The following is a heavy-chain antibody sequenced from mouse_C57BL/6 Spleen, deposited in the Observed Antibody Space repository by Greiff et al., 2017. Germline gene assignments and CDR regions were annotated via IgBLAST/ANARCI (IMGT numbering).Heavy chain of an antibody. Sequence: EVQGVESGTVLARPGASVKMSCKTSGYTFTSYWMHWVKQRPGQGLEWIGAINPGNSETSYNQKFKGKAKLTAVTSDSTAYMELSSLTNEDSAVYYCTRGGYDGYYSYYFDYWGQGTTLTVSS. J-gene: IGHJ2*01. D-gene: IGHD2-3*01. CDR3: TRGGYDGYYSYYFDY. CDR1: GYTFTSYW. CDR2: INPGNSET. V-gene: IGHV1-5*01.